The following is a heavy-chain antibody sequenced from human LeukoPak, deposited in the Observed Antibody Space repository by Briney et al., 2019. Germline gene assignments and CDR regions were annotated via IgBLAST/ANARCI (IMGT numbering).Heavy chain of an antibody. CDR2: IYPGDSDT. D-gene: IGHD3-9*01. Sequence: GESLKISCKGSGYSFSSYWIGWVRQMPGKGLEWMGIIYPGDSDTRYSPSFQGQVTISADKSISTAYLQWSSLKASDTAMYYCARHPRPEHYDILTGLHYYYYYGMDVWGQGTTVTVSS. CDR3: ARHPRPEHYDILTGLHYYYYYGMDV. V-gene: IGHV5-51*01. CDR1: GYSFSSYW. J-gene: IGHJ6*02.